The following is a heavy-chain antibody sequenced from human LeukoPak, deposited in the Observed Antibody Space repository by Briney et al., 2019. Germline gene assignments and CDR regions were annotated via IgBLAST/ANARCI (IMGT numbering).Heavy chain of an antibody. V-gene: IGHV1-46*01. CDR2: INPRGGST. Sequence: ASVKVSCKASGYTFTNYYMHWVRQAPGQGREWMGIINPRGGSTSYAQKFQGIVTITRDTSTSTVYMELSSLRAEDTAVYYCASDCYSGSYYGMDVGGQGPTVTVSS. CDR3: ASDCYSGSYYGMDV. CDR1: GYTFTNYY. J-gene: IGHJ6*01. D-gene: IGHD1-26*01.